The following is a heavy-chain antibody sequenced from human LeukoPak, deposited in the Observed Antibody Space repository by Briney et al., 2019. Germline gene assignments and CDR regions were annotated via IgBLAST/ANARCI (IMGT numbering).Heavy chain of an antibody. CDR2: ISGSGGST. CDR3: AKGGYSSGWYPTTFDY. CDR1: GFTFSSYA. V-gene: IGHV3-23*01. J-gene: IGHJ4*02. Sequence: GGSLRLSCAASGFTFSSYAMSWVRQAPGKGLEWVSAISGSGGSTYYADSVKGRFTISRDNPKNTLYLQMNSLRAEDTAVYYCAKGGYSSGWYPTTFDYWGQGTLVTVSS. D-gene: IGHD6-19*01.